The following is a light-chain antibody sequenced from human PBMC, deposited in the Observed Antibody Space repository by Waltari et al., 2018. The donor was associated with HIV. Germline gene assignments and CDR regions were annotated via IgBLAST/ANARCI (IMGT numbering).Light chain of an antibody. CDR3: QAWDSGTGVV. J-gene: IGLJ2*01. V-gene: IGLV3-1*01. CDR2: QDN. CDR1: KLGNRY. Sequence: SYELTQPPSVSVSPGQTASATCTGDKLGNRYDWWYLQKPGQSPVLVIYQDNQRHSGIPERFSGSNSGNTATLTISVTQAMDEADYYCQAWDSGTGVVFGGGTKLTVL.